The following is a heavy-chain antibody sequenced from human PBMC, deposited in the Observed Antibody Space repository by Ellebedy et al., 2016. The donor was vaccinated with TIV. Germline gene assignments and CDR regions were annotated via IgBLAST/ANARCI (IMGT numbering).Heavy chain of an antibody. CDR2: IKHDGSEK. V-gene: IGHV3-7*01. CDR3: ARDDC. Sequence: GGSLRLXXAASGFTFTSYWMTWVRQAPGKGLEWVANIKHDGSEKYYVDSVKGRFTISRDNAKNSLFLQMNSLRGEDTGIYYCARDDCWGQGTLVTVSS. J-gene: IGHJ4*02. CDR1: GFTFTSYW.